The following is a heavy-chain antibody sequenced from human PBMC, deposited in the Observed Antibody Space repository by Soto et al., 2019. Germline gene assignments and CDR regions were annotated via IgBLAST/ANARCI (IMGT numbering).Heavy chain of an antibody. CDR3: AXVSGIAVAEV. CDR2: INAGNGNT. J-gene: IGHJ4*02. CDR1: GYTFTSYA. V-gene: IGHV1-3*01. Sequence: QVQLVQSGAEVKKPGASVKVSCKASGYTFTSYAMHWVRQAPGQRLEWMGWINAGNGNTKYSQKFQGRVTINSDTXXXXXXXXXXXXXXXXXXXXXCAXVSGIAVAEVWGQGTLVT. D-gene: IGHD6-19*01.